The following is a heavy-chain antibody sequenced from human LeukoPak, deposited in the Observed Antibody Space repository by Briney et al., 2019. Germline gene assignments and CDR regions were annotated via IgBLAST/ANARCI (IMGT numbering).Heavy chain of an antibody. V-gene: IGHV3-30*18. J-gene: IGHJ4*02. Sequence: PGRSLRLSCAASGFTFSSYGMHWVRQAPGKGLEWVAVISYDGSNKYYADSVKGRFTISRDNSKNKLYLQMNSLRAEDTAVYYCAKDLNFGGPDYDILTECDYWGQGTLVTVSS. CDR3: AKDLNFGGPDYDILTECDY. CDR1: GFTFSSYG. D-gene: IGHD3-9*01. CDR2: ISYDGSNK.